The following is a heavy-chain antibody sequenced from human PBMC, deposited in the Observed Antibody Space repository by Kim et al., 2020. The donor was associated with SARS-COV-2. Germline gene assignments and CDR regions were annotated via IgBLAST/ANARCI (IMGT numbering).Heavy chain of an antibody. CDR3: ASILVVPVGDLWDFDL. CDR1: GGSISSSSYY. V-gene: IGHV4-39*01. J-gene: IGHJ2*01. D-gene: IGHD2-2*01. CDR2: IYYSGST. Sequence: SETPSLTCTVSGGSISSSSYYWGWIRQPPGKGLEWIGSIYYSGSTYYNPSLKSRVTISVDTSKNQFSLKLSSVTAADTAVYYCASILVVPVGDLWDFDL.